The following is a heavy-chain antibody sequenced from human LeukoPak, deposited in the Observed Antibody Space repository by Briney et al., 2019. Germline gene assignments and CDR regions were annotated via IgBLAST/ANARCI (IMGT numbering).Heavy chain of an antibody. CDR2: LSAGSTVR. CDR3: AKTKWSGSYHFGY. CDR1: GFTFSSYA. D-gene: IGHD1-26*01. J-gene: IGHJ4*02. Sequence: PGGSLRLSCAASGFTFSSYAMSWVRQAPGKGLEWVSVLSAGSTVRYYADSVKGRITASRDNSKNTMYLLMNGLGAEDTAVYYCAKTKWSGSYHFGYWGQGSLVTVSS. V-gene: IGHV3-23*01.